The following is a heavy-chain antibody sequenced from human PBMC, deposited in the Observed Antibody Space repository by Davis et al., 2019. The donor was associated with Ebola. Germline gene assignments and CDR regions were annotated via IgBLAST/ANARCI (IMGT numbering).Heavy chain of an antibody. V-gene: IGHV3-9*01. J-gene: IGHJ5*02. Sequence: GGSLRLSCAASGFTFDDYAMHWVRQAPGKGLEWVSGISWNSNSIGYADSVKGRFTISRDNAKNSLYLQMNSLRAEDTAVYYCARGGYSSTWTIAWGQGTLVTVSS. CDR2: ISWNSNSI. CDR3: ARGGYSSTWTIA. CDR1: GFTFDDYA. D-gene: IGHD6-13*01.